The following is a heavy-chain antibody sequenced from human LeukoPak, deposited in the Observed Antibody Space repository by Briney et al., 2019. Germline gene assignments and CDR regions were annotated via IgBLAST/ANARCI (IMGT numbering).Heavy chain of an antibody. V-gene: IGHV4-39*01. CDR1: GGSISSTIYY. CDR3: ARRVIAAAGRFDY. D-gene: IGHD6-13*01. J-gene: IGHJ4*02. Sequence: PSETLSLTCTVSGGSISSTIYYWAWIRQPPGKGLEWIGSFSYSGNTFYNSSLTSRVSISEDTSKNQFSLKLSSVTAADTAVYYCARRVIAAAGRFDYWGQGTLVTVST. CDR2: FSYSGNT.